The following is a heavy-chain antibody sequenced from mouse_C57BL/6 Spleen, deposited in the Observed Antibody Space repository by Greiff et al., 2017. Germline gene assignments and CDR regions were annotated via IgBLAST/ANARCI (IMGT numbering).Heavy chain of an antibody. CDR3: ARPYDYDETWFAY. CDR1: GFTFSDYG. V-gene: IGHV5-17*01. Sequence: EVQLVESGGGLVKPGGSLKLSCAASGFTFSDYGMHWVRQAPEKGLEWVAYISSGSSTIYYADTVKGRFTISRDNAKNTLFLQMTSLRSEDTAMYYCARPYDYDETWFAYWGQGTLVTVSA. CDR2: ISSGSSTI. D-gene: IGHD2-4*01. J-gene: IGHJ3*01.